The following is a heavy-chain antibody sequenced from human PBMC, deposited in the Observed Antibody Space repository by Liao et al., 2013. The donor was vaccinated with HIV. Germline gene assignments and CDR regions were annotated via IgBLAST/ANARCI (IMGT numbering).Heavy chain of an antibody. CDR3: ARGPAYCGGDCYSEDFDY. J-gene: IGHJ4*02. V-gene: IGHV4-61*02. Sequence: QVQLQESGPGLVKPSQTLSLTCTVSGGSISSGDYYWSWIRQSAGKGLEWIGRTHISESTRYNPSLKSRVTISVDTSKNQFSLNLSSVTAADSAVYYCARGPAYCGGDCYSEDFDYWGQGTLVTVSS. CDR1: GGSISSGDYY. CDR2: THISEST. D-gene: IGHD2-21*01.